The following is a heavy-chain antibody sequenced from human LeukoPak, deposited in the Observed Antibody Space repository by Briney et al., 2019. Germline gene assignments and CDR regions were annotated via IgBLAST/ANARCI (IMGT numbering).Heavy chain of an antibody. CDR1: EFTFSNAW. CDR2: IYSGGST. CDR3: ASDSYSPEYFQH. V-gene: IGHV3-66*01. Sequence: GGSLRLSCGASEFTFSNAWMSWVRQAPGKGLEWVSVIYSGGSTFYADSVKGRFTISRDNSKNTLYLQMNSLRAEDTAVYYCASDSYSPEYFQHWGQGTLVTVSS. J-gene: IGHJ1*01. D-gene: IGHD2-15*01.